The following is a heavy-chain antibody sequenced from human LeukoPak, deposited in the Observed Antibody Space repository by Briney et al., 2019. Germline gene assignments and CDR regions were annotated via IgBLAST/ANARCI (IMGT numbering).Heavy chain of an antibody. CDR2: ISTSSSYI. CDR3: ARAALRTPYTNSWFDNGFDY. CDR1: RFIFSSYS. J-gene: IGHJ4*02. V-gene: IGHV3-21*01. Sequence: GGSLRLSCAASRFIFSSYSMNWVRQAPGKGLEWVASISTSSSYIYYADSLKGRFTISRDNAKKSMYLQMNSLRAEDTAVYYCARAALRTPYTNSWFDNGFDYWGQGTLVTVSS. D-gene: IGHD6-13*01.